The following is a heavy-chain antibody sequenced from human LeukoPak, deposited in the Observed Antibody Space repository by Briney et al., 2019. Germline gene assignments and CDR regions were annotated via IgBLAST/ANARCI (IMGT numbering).Heavy chain of an antibody. D-gene: IGHD3-9*01. J-gene: IGHJ4*02. CDR2: ISCNGGSI. CDR3: AKSLQVLRYFDWLLLFDY. CDR1: GFTFGDYA. Sequence: GGSLRLSCAASGFTFGDYAMNWVRQAPGKGLGWVSGISCNGGSIGYADSVKGRFTISRDNAKNSLYLQMNSLRAEATALYYCAKSLQVLRYFDWLLLFDYWGQGTLVTVSS. V-gene: IGHV3-9*01.